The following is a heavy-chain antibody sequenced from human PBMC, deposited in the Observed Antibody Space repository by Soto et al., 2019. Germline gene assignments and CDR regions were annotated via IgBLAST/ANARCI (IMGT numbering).Heavy chain of an antibody. Sequence: TSETLSVTCTVSGGSVSSGGCYWSWIRQPPGKGLEWVGYIYYSGSTNYNPSLKSRVTISVDTSKNQFSLKLSSVTAADTAVYYCARLLRIAADGKSGYYYYSMDVSGQGTTVTVSS. J-gene: IGHJ6*02. CDR3: ARLLRIAADGKSGYYYYSMDV. CDR1: GGSVSSGGCY. CDR2: IYYSGST. V-gene: IGHV4-61*08. D-gene: IGHD6-13*01.